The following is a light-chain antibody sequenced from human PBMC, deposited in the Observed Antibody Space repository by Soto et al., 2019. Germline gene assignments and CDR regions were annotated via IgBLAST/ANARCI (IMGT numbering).Light chain of an antibody. CDR1: QSAGTN. V-gene: IGKV3-15*01. J-gene: IGKJ4*01. CDR2: GAS. CDR3: QQYGSSPLT. Sequence: EIVMTQSPVTLSVSPGGGATLSCRASQSAGTNLAWYQQQPGQPPRLLIYGASIRATGVPARFSGSGSGTEFTLTISSLQSEDFVVYYCQQYGSSPLTFGGGTKVEIK.